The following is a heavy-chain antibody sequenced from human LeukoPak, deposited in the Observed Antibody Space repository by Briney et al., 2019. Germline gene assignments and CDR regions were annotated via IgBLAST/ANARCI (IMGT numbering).Heavy chain of an antibody. Sequence: GGSLRLSCAASGFTFSSYAISWVRQAPGQGLEWMGGIIPIFGTANYAQKFQGRVTITADESTSTAYMELSSLRSEDTAVYYCARGITMVRGVIMPYYYYYMDVWGKGTTVTISS. J-gene: IGHJ6*03. CDR3: ARGITMVRGVIMPYYYYYMDV. D-gene: IGHD3-10*01. V-gene: IGHV1-69*01. CDR1: GFTFSSYA. CDR2: IIPIFGTA.